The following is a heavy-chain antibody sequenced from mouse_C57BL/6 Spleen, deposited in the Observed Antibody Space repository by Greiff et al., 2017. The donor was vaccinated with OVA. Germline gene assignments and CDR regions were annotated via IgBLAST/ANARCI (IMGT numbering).Heavy chain of an antibody. Sequence: VQLQQSGPELVKPGSSVKISCKASGYSFTDYNMNWVKQSNGKSLEWIGVINPNYGTTSYNQKFKGKATLTVDQSSSTAYMQLNSLTSEDSAVYYCATRGTVVATYDYAMDYWGQGTSVTVSS. CDR3: ATRGTVVATYDYAMDY. D-gene: IGHD1-1*01. V-gene: IGHV1-39*01. CDR1: GYSFTDYN. J-gene: IGHJ4*01. CDR2: INPNYGTT.